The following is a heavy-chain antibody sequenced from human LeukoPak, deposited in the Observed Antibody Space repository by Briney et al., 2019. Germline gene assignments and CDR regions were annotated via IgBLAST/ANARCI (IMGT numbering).Heavy chain of an antibody. J-gene: IGHJ4*02. CDR1: GFAFNMFA. V-gene: IGHV3-23*01. CDR2: LSRGGSST. CDR3: AREQRIRHCSEGVCTEGYYFDY. D-gene: IGHD2-15*01. Sequence: AESLRLSCAGTGFAFNMFAIDWVRQAPGKGLEWASCLSRGGSSTNYADSVKGRFTISRDKSQISVFLQMNSLRPEDTAVYYCAREQRIRHCSEGVCTEGYYFDYWGQGTLVTVSS.